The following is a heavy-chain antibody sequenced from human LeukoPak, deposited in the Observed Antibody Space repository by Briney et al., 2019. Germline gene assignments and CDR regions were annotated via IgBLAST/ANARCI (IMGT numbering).Heavy chain of an antibody. CDR3: ARGGLRSGEDMYYYYRLGV. Sequence: SQTLSLTCAISGDSVSSNSAAWNWIRQSPSRGLEWLGRTYYRSKWYNDYAVSVKSRISINPDTSKNQFSLQLNSVTPEDTAVYYCARGGLRSGEDMYYYYRLGVWGQGTTVTVSS. CDR2: TYYRSKWYN. D-gene: IGHD6-19*01. J-gene: IGHJ6*02. CDR1: GDSVSSNSAA. V-gene: IGHV6-1*01.